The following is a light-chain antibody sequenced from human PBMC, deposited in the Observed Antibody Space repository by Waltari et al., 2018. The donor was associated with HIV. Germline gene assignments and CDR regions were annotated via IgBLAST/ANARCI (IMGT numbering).Light chain of an antibody. CDR3: QSYDSSLSRRV. J-gene: IGLJ1*01. V-gene: IGLV1-40*01. CDR1: SANIGAGYD. CDR2: GNS. Sequence: QSVLPQPPSVSGAPGQRVTISCTGRSANIGAGYDVHWYQQLPGTAPKLLIYGNSNRPSGVPDRFSGSKSGTSASLAITGLQAEDEADYYCQSYDSSLSRRVFGTGTKVTVL.